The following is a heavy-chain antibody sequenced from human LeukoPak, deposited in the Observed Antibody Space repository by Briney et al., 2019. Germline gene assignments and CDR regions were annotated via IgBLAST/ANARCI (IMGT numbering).Heavy chain of an antibody. CDR2: IQYDGTSK. J-gene: IGHJ4*02. CDR1: GFTFSNYA. CDR3: VKEGYSYGDDF. V-gene: IGHV3-30*02. Sequence: GGSLRLSCAASGFTFSNYAMHWVRQAPGKGLEWVAVIQYDGTSKYYADSVKGRFTISRDNSKSTVYLQVNNLRGEDTAVYYCVKEGYSYGDDFWGQGTLVIVSS. D-gene: IGHD5-18*01.